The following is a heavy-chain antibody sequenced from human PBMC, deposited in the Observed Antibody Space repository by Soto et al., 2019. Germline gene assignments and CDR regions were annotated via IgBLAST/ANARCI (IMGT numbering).Heavy chain of an antibody. CDR3: PTDVAPSTADFGS. CDR2: IKSKTDGGTT. CDR1: GFTFSNAW. J-gene: IGHJ4*02. V-gene: IGHV3-15*01. Sequence: EVQLVESGGGLVKPGGSLRLSCAASGFTFSNAWMSWVRQAPGKGLEWVGRIKSKTDGGTTDYAAPVKGRFTISRDHSKNTLYLQMNSLKTEDTAVYYCPTDVAPSTADFGSWGQGNLVTVSS.